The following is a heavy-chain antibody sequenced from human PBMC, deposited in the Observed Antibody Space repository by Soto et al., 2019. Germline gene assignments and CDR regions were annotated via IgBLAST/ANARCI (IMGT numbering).Heavy chain of an antibody. D-gene: IGHD5-18*01. CDR1: GFTFSDYT. J-gene: IGHJ4*02. CDR3: ARDSGDGCDSYDL. V-gene: IGHV3-30-3*01. CDR2: MSSDGSNT. Sequence: QVQLVESGGGVVQPGRSLRLSCAASGFTFSDYTMHWVRQAPGKELEWVALMSSDGSNTHYADSVKGRFTISRDNSKNTPYLQRDSLRLDDRTVYYCARDSGDGCDSYDLWGQRPRVT.